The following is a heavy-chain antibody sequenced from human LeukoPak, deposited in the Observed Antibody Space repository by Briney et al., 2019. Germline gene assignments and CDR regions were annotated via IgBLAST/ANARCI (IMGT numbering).Heavy chain of an antibody. D-gene: IGHD2-2*01. V-gene: IGHV4-4*07. Sequence: SETLSLTCTVSGGSISGYYWSWIRQPAGKGLEWIGRIYTSGSTNYNPSLKSRVTMSVDTSKNQFSLKLSSVTAADTAVYYCARDRLVVVPADFYYYYGMDVWGQGTTVTVSS. J-gene: IGHJ6*02. CDR1: GGSISGYY. CDR2: IYTSGST. CDR3: ARDRLVVVPADFYYYYGMDV.